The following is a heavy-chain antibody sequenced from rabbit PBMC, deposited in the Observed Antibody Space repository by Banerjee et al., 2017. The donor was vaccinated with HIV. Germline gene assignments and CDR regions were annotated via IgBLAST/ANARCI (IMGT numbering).Heavy chain of an antibody. CDR2: IYPDYGST. CDR1: GIDFSSYG. V-gene: IGHV1S47*01. Sequence: QEQLVESGGGLVTLGGSLKLSCKASGIDFSSYGISWVRQAPGKGLEWIGYIYPDYGSTDYASWVNGRFTISLDNAQNTVFLQMTSLTAADTATYFCTRAGSSDYLEYFNLWGPGTLVTVS. D-gene: IGHD8-1*01. CDR3: TRAGSSDYLEYFNL. J-gene: IGHJ4*01.